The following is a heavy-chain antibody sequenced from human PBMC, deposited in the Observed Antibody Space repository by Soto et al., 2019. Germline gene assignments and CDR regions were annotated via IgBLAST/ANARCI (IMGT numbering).Heavy chain of an antibody. CDR1: GFTFSSYE. CDR2: LNSYGNII. D-gene: IGHD2-2*01. V-gene: IGHV3-48*03. CDR3: ATKYQLPAQNL. J-gene: IGHJ4*02. Sequence: GGSLRLSCTASGFTFSSYEMNWVRQAPGKGLEWISYLNSYGNIINYADSVRGRFTISRDSAKNSLYLQMNSLRAEDTAVYYCATKYQLPAQNLWGQGTRLTVPS.